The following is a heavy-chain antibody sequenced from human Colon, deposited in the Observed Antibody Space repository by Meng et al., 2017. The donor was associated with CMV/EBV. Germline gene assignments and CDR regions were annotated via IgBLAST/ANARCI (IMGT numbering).Heavy chain of an antibody. J-gene: IGHJ6*02. CDR2: IYSGGTT. CDR3: ARGRSDYDFWGGLSYGMDV. D-gene: IGHD3-3*01. CDR1: GFNVSSIY. V-gene: IGHV3-53*05. Sequence: GEFLKISCAASGFNVSSIYMGWVRQAPGQGLGWVSVIYSGGTTYYGDSVKGRFTISRDISKNTLYLQMNRLSAGDTAVYYCARGRSDYDFWGGLSYGMDVWGQGTPVTVSS.